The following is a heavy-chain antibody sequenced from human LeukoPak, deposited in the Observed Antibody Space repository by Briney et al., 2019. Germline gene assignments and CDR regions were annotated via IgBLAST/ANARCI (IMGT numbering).Heavy chain of an antibody. J-gene: IGHJ4*02. CDR2: ISAHSGNT. Sequence: ASVKVSCKASGYTFTSYGISWVRQAPGQGLEWMGWISAHSGNTKYAQRLQGRVTMTTDTSTSTAYKALRSLRSDDTAVYYCAREGHRLADFDYWGQGTLVTVSS. CDR1: GYTFTSYG. V-gene: IGHV1-18*01. CDR3: AREGHRLADFDY.